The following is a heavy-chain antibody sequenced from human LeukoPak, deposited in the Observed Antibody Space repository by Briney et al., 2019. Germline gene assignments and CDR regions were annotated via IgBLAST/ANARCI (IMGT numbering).Heavy chain of an antibody. CDR2: INHSGST. Sequence: SETLSLTCAVYGGSFSGYYWSWIRQPPGKGLEWIGEINHSGSTYYNPPLKSRVTMSIDTSMNQFSLKLNSVTAADTAVYYCAREIDRTIIGPGIWGQGTTVTVSS. D-gene: IGHD3-22*01. J-gene: IGHJ3*02. CDR3: AREIDRTIIGPGI. V-gene: IGHV4-34*01. CDR1: GGSFSGYY.